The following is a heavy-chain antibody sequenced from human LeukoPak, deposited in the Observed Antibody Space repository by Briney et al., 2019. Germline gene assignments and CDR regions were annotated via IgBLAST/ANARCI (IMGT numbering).Heavy chain of an antibody. Sequence: GGSLRLSCAASGFTLSSYAMHWVRQAPGKGLEWVAVISYDGSNKYYADSVKGRFTISRDNSKNTLYLQMNSLRAEDTAVYYCARSGAFGELFFYGMDVWGQGTTVTVSS. D-gene: IGHD3-10*01. CDR2: ISYDGSNK. J-gene: IGHJ6*02. CDR1: GFTLSSYA. CDR3: ARSGAFGELFFYGMDV. V-gene: IGHV3-30-3*01.